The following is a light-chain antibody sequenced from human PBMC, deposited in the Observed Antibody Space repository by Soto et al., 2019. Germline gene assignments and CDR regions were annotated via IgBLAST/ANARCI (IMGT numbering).Light chain of an antibody. CDR2: GAS. Sequence: EIVITQSPATLSVSPGERATLSCRASQSVSSDLAWYHQKSGQSPRRLIYGASTRATGIPARFSGTGSGTEFTLTISRLQPEDFATYYCLQDYNYPWTFGQGTKVDIK. CDR1: QSVSSD. CDR3: LQDYNYPWT. J-gene: IGKJ1*01. V-gene: IGKV3-15*01.